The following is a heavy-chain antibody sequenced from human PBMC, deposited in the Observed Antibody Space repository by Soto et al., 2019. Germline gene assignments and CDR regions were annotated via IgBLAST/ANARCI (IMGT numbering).Heavy chain of an antibody. V-gene: IGHV4-34*01. Sequence: SETLSLTCAVYGGSFSGYYWSWIRQPPGKGLEWIGEINHSGSTNYNPSLKSRVTISVDTSKNQFSLKLSSVTAADTAVYYCARLHYYDSSGPKYYRPYYYYGMDVWGQGTTVTVSS. CDR3: ARLHYYDSSGPKYYRPYYYYGMDV. CDR2: INHSGST. J-gene: IGHJ6*02. CDR1: GGSFSGYY. D-gene: IGHD3-22*01.